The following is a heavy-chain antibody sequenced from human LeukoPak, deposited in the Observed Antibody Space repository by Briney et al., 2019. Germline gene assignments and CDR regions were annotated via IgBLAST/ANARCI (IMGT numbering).Heavy chain of an antibody. CDR2: ISSSSSYI. CDR3: ARAPPGAVAKGSDGMDV. Sequence: AGGSLTLSCAASGFTFSSYSMNWVRQAPGKGLEWVSSISSSSSYIYYADSVKGRFTISRDNAKNSLYLQMNSLRAEDTAVYYCARAPPGAVAKGSDGMDVWGQGTTVTVSS. J-gene: IGHJ6*02. D-gene: IGHD2-15*01. CDR1: GFTFSSYS. V-gene: IGHV3-21*01.